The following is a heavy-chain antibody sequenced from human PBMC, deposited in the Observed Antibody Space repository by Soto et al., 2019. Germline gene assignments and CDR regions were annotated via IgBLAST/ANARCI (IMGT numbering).Heavy chain of an antibody. CDR2: IYYSGNT. J-gene: IGHJ6*02. CDR1: GGSISSGGYY. CDR3: ACDREVATACTGGNCYVLDV. D-gene: IGHD2-8*02. Sequence: SETLSLTCTVSGGSISSGGYYWSWVRQNPRRGLEWIGNIYYSGNTYYNPSLKSRLTISVDTSKNQFSLNLSSVTAADTAVYYYACDREVATACTGGNCYVLDVWGQGTTVTVSS. V-gene: IGHV4-31*03.